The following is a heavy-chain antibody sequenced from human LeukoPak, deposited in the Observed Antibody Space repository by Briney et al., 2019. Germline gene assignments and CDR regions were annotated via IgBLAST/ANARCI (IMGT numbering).Heavy chain of an antibody. CDR1: GFTFTDYY. CDR2: ITSSSSAI. V-gene: IGHV3-11*04. CDR3: ARVRGSYHFDY. J-gene: IGHJ4*02. D-gene: IGHD1-26*01. Sequence: GGSLRLSCAASGFTFTDYYMSWIRQAPGKGLDWVSYITSSSSAIYYADSVKGRFTISRDNAKNSLYLQMNSLRAEDTAVYYCARVRGSYHFDYWGQGTLVTVSS.